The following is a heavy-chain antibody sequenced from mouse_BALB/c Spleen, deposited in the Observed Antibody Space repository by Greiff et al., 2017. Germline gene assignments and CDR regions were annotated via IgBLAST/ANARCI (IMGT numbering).Heavy chain of an antibody. Sequence: DLVKPGASVKLSCKASGYTFTSYWINWIKQRPGQGLEWIGRIAPGSGSTYYNEMFKGKATLTVYTSSSTAYIQLSSLSSEDSAVYFCARGYGIFDDWGQGTTLTVSS. CDR3: ARGYGIFDD. J-gene: IGHJ2*01. V-gene: IGHV1S41*01. CDR2: IAPGSGST. CDR1: GYTFTSYW. D-gene: IGHD1-1*01.